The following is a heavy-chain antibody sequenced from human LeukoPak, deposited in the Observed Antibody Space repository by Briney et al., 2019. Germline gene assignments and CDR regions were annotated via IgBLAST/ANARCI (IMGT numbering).Heavy chain of an antibody. Sequence: ETSETLSLTCAVSGVSISSGGYSWSWIRQPPGKGLEWIGYIYYSGSTNYNPSLKSRVTISVDTSKNQFSLKLSSVTAADTAVYYCAIGYSSSWYYYGMDVWGQGTTVTVSS. CDR2: IYYSGST. CDR1: GVSISSGGYS. CDR3: AIGYSSSWYYYGMDV. D-gene: IGHD6-13*01. J-gene: IGHJ6*02. V-gene: IGHV4-61*08.